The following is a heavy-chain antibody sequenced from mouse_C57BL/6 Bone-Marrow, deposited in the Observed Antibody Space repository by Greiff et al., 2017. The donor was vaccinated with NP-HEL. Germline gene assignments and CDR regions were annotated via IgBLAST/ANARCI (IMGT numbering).Heavy chain of an antibody. CDR3: ASLNYGSSYSYFDV. CDR1: GYTFTSYW. V-gene: IGHV1-52*01. D-gene: IGHD1-1*01. CDR2: IDPSDSET. Sequence: QVQLKESGAELVRPGSSVKLSCKASGYTFTSYWMHWVKQRPIQGLEWIGNIDPSDSETHYNQKFKDKSTLTVDKSSSTAYMQLSSLTSEDSAVYYCASLNYGSSYSYFDVWGTGTTVTVSS. J-gene: IGHJ1*03.